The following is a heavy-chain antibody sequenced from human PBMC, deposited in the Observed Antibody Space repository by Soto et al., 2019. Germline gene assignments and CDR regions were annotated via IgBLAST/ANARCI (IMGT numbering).Heavy chain of an antibody. CDR3: ARDRVAVAGRWWFDP. CDR1: GGSISSYY. D-gene: IGHD6-19*01. J-gene: IGHJ5*02. Sequence: SETLSLTCTVSGGSISSYYWSWIRQPPGKGLEWIGYIYYSGSTNYNPSLKSRVTISVDTSKNQFSLKLSSVTAADTAVYYCARDRVAVAGRWWFDPWGQGTLVTVSS. V-gene: IGHV4-59*01. CDR2: IYYSGST.